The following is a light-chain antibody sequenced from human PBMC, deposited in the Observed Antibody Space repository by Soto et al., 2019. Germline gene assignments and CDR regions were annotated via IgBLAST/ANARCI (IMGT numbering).Light chain of an antibody. CDR2: GAS. V-gene: IGKV3-15*01. CDR3: QQYNDWPPYT. Sequence: EVVMTQSPVTLSVSPGERATLSCRASQSVSSDLAWYQQKPGQGPRLLIYGASTRATGIPARFSASGSGTEFTLTISSLQSEDFAVYYCQQYNDWPPYTFGQGTKLEIK. J-gene: IGKJ2*01. CDR1: QSVSSD.